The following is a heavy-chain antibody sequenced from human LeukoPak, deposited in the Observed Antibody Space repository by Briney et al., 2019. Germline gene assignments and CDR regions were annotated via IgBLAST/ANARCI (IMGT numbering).Heavy chain of an antibody. J-gene: IGHJ4*02. CDR2: ISAQHGQT. D-gene: IGHD2-8*01. V-gene: IGHV1-18*01. CDR1: GYSENFYG. Sequence: ASVTVSCKTSGYSENFYGITWVRQVAGQGLEWMGWISAQHGQTEYAPNSQDRVTMTTDTYTNTAYMELRSLRPDDTAVYYCAGSLGYCTSNVCYLKYWGQGTLVTVSS. CDR3: AGSLGYCTSNVCYLKY.